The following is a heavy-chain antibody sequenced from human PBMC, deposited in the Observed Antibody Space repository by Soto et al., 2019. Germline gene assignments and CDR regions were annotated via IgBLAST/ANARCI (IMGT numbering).Heavy chain of an antibody. Sequence: SETLSLTCTVSGGSISGYYWSWIRQPPGKGLEWIGYIYYSGTTSYNPSLNSRVTMSVDTSKNQFSLKVNSVTAADTAVYYCATDAYYGSGATVVAYWGQGTLVTVAS. CDR1: GGSISGYY. D-gene: IGHD3-10*01. CDR2: IYYSGTT. J-gene: IGHJ4*02. CDR3: ATDAYYGSGATVVAY. V-gene: IGHV4-59*01.